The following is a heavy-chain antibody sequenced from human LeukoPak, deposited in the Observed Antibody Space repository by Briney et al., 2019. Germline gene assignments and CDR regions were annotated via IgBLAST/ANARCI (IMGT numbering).Heavy chain of an antibody. Sequence: ASVKVSCKASGYTFTGYYMHWVRQAPGQGLEWMGWINPNSGGTNYAQKFQGRDTMTRDTSISTAYMELRSLRSDDTAVYYCASTVPGITRGYFDYWGQGTLVTVSS. J-gene: IGHJ4*02. V-gene: IGHV1-2*02. CDR3: ASTVPGITRGYFDY. CDR1: GYTFTGYY. D-gene: IGHD2-2*01. CDR2: INPNSGGT.